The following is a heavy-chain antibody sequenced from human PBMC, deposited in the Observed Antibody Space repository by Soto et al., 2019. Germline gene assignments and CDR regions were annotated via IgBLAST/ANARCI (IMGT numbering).Heavy chain of an antibody. V-gene: IGHV4-34*01. CDR1: GGSFSGYY. J-gene: IGHJ6*03. CDR3: ARVGGLLEPKDYYYYYYMDV. CDR2: INHSGST. D-gene: IGHD3-3*01. Sequence: SETLSLTCAVYGGSFSGYYWSWIRQPTGKGLEWIGEINHSGSTNYNPSLKSRVTISVDTSKNQFSLKLSSVTAADTAVYYCARVGGLLEPKDYYYYYYMDVWGKGTTVTVSS.